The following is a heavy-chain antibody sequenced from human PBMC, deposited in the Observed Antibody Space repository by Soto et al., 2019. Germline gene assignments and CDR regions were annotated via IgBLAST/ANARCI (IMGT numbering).Heavy chain of an antibody. CDR1: GGTFSSYA. J-gene: IGHJ4*02. CDR2: IIPILGIA. CDR3: ARSFSRFCSGGSCYSSFDY. V-gene: IGHV1-69*10. D-gene: IGHD2-15*01. Sequence: ASVKVSCKASGGTFSSYAISWVRQAPGQGLEWMGGIIPILGIANYAQKFQGRVTITADKSTSTAYMELSSLRSEDTAVYYCARSFSRFCSGGSCYSSFDYWGQGTLVTVSS.